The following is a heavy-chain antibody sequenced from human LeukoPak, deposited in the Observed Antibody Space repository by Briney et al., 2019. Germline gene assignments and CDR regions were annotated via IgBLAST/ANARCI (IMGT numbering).Heavy chain of an antibody. J-gene: IGHJ4*02. Sequence: PGGSLRLSCAASGFTFSDYHMSWVRQPPGKGLECVSSISGSGGGTYHADSVRGRFTISRDNAKNTLFLQMDSLRAEDTAVYYCARGVNTIYAVHDYWGQGTLVTVSS. CDR1: GFTFSDYH. D-gene: IGHD3-10*01. V-gene: IGHV3-23*01. CDR3: ARGVNTIYAVHDY. CDR2: ISGSGGGT.